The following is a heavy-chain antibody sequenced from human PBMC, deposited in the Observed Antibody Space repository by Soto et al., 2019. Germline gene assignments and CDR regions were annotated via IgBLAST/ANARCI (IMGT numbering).Heavy chain of an antibody. Sequence: GSLRLSCAASGFTFSDYWMSWVRQAPGKGLEWVANIKKDESEKYYVDSVKGRFTISRDNAKNSLNLQMNSLRAEDAAVYYCARGSAAPDSWGQGTLVTVSS. D-gene: IGHD6-13*01. CDR1: GFTFSDYW. V-gene: IGHV3-7*03. CDR2: IKKDESEK. CDR3: ARGSAAPDS. J-gene: IGHJ4*02.